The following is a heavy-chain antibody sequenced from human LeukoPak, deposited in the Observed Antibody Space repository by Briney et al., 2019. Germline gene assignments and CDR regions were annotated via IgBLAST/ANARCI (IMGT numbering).Heavy chain of an antibody. CDR3: ARAVMVAVAGGRFDR. CDR1: SGSISNGGYY. J-gene: IGHJ4*02. V-gene: IGHV4-39*07. Sequence: SETLSLTCTVSSGSISNGGYYWVWIRQPPGKGLEWIGSIYYSGTSYHNPSLTSRLTISVDTSNNQFSLKLSSVTAADTAVYYCARAVMVAVAGGRFDRWGQGTLVTVSS. D-gene: IGHD6-19*01. CDR2: IYYSGTS.